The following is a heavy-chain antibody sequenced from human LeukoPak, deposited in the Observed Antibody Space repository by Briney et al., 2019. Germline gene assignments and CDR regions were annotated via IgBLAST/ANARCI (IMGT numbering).Heavy chain of an antibody. CDR3: ARDKQDDSSGYKNLALDY. Sequence: SVKVSCKASGGTLSSYAISWVRQAPGQGLEWMGRIIPIFGTANYAQKFQGRVTITTDESTSTAYMELSSLRSEDTAVYYCARDKQDDSSGYKNLALDYWGQGTLVTVSS. CDR2: IIPIFGTA. D-gene: IGHD3-22*01. CDR1: GGTLSSYA. V-gene: IGHV1-69*05. J-gene: IGHJ4*02.